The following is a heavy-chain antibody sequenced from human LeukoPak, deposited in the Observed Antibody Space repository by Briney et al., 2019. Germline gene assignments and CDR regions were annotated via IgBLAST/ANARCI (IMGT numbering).Heavy chain of an antibody. J-gene: IGHJ6*02. CDR2: IHPGDPDT. V-gene: IGHV5-51*01. Sequence: GESLKISCKGSGYSFTTHWIAWVRQMPGKGLEWMGIIHPGDPDTRYSPSLQGQVTISADKSISTAYLQWSSLKASDTAMYYCARAYGYCSAGSCYCYGMDVWGQGTTVTVSS. CDR3: ARAYGYCSAGSCYCYGMDV. CDR1: GYSFTTHW. D-gene: IGHD2-15*01.